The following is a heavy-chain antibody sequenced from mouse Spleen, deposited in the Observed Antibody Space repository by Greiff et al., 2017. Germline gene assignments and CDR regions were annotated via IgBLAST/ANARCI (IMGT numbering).Heavy chain of an antibody. V-gene: IGHV14-2*01. CDR1: GFNITDYY. CDR3: ARGWDGGYFDY. CDR2: IDPEDGET. D-gene: IGHD4-1*01. J-gene: IGHJ2*01. Sequence: EVKLQQSGAELVKPGASVKLSCTASGFNITDYYMHWVKQRTEQGLEWIGRIDPEDGETKYAPKFQGKATITADTSSNTAYLQLSSLTSEDTAVYYCARGWDGGYFDYWGQGTTLTVSS.